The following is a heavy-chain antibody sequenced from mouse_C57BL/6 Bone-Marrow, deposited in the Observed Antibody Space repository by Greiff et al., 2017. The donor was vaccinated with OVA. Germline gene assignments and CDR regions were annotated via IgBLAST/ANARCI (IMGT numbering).Heavy chain of an antibody. V-gene: IGHV1-81*01. Sequence: VQLQESGAELARPGASVKLSCKASGYTFTSYGISWVKQRTGQGLEWIGEIYPRSGNTYYNEKFKGKATLTADKSSSTAYMELRSLTSEDSAVYFCATFDYYWYFDVWGTGTTVTVSS. CDR1: GYTFTSYG. J-gene: IGHJ1*03. CDR3: ATFDYYWYFDV. CDR2: IYPRSGNT. D-gene: IGHD2-4*01.